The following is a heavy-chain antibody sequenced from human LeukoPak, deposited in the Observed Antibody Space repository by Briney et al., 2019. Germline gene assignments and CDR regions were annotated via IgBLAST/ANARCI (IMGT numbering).Heavy chain of an antibody. D-gene: IGHD2-15*01. Sequence: SETLSLTCTVSGGSISSYYWSWIRQPAGKGLEWIGRIYTSGSTNYNPSLKSRVTMSVDTSKNQFSLKLSPVTAADTAVYYCASSLGYCSGGKCRGAGMDVWGQGTTVTVSS. V-gene: IGHV4-4*07. CDR1: GGSISSYY. J-gene: IGHJ6*02. CDR2: IYTSGST. CDR3: ASSLGYCSGGKCRGAGMDV.